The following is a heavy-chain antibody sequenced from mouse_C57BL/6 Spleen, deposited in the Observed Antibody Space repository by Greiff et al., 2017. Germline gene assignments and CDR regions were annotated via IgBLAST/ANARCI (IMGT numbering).Heavy chain of an antibody. V-gene: IGHV3-6*01. D-gene: IGHD1-1*01. J-gene: IGHJ1*03. CDR1: GYSITSGYY. CDR3: AREVPTTVVATDWYFDG. CDR2: ISYDGSN. Sequence: EESGPGLVKPSQSLSLTCSVTGYSITSGYYWNWIRQFPGNKLEWMGYISYDGSNNYNPSLKNRISITRDTSKNQFFLKLNSVTTEDTATYYCAREVPTTVVATDWYFDGWGTGTTVTVSS.